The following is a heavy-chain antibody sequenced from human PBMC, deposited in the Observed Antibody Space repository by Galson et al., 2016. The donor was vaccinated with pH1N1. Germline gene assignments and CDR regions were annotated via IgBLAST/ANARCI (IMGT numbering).Heavy chain of an antibody. CDR1: GGSISSGSSY. V-gene: IGHV4-31*03. CDR2: VYYSGST. CDR3: ARDYRELLGDGFDI. D-gene: IGHD1-26*01. J-gene: IGHJ3*02. Sequence: TLSLTCTVSGGSISSGSSYWSWIRQHPGKGLEWLGYVYYSGSTYYNPSLKSRLTISVDTSKNQFSLKLRSVTAADTAVYYCARDYRELLGDGFDIWGQGTPVTVSA.